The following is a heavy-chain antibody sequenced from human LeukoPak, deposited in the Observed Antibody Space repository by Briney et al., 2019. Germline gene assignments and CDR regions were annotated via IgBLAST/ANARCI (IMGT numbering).Heavy chain of an antibody. V-gene: IGHV1-2*02. J-gene: IGHJ1*01. CDR1: GYTFTGYY. CDR3: ARGYYDSSDFEYLQH. CDR2: IDPNSGGT. D-gene: IGHD3-22*01. Sequence: ASVKVSCKASGYTFTGYYMHWVRQAPGQGLEWMGWIDPNSGGTNYAQKFQGRVTMTRDTSISTVYMELRRLRSDDTAVFYCARGYYDSSDFEYLQHWGQGTLVTVSS.